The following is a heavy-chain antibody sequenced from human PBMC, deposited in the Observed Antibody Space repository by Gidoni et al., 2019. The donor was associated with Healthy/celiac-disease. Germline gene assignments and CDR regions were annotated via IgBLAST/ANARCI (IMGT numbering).Heavy chain of an antibody. CDR1: GGSISGYY. CDR3: ARDPADYDSTDYPYYSGMDV. D-gene: IGHD3-22*01. J-gene: IGHJ6*02. CDR2: INSSGST. V-gene: IGHV4-59*01. Sequence: QVQLQESGPGLVKPSETLSLTCTVSGGSISGYYWTWIRQPPGKGLEWIGYINSSGSTNYNPSLKSRVTMSVDTSTNRFSLKLSSVTAADTAAYYCARDPADYDSTDYPYYSGMDVWGQGTTVTVSS.